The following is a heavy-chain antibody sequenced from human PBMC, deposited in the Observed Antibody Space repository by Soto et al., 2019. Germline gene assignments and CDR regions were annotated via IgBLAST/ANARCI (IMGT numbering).Heavy chain of an antibody. Sequence: EVQLVESGGGLVQPGGSLRLSCAASGFTFSDHYMDWVRQAPGKGLEWVGRTRNKANSYTTDYAASVKGRLTISRDDSKISLYLQMNSLKTEDTAVYYCARGVIVGGTFGGFDYWGQGTLVTVSS. J-gene: IGHJ4*02. CDR1: GFTFSDHY. V-gene: IGHV3-72*01. CDR3: ARGVIVGGTFGGFDY. CDR2: TRNKANSYTT. D-gene: IGHD1-26*01.